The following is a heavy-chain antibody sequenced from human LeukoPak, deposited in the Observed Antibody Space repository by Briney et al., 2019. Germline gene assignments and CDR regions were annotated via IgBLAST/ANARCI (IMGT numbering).Heavy chain of an antibody. CDR2: SDKSGST. D-gene: IGHD2/OR15-2a*01. CDR1: GGSISSYY. V-gene: IGHV4-59*08. Sequence: PSETLSLTCTVSGGSISSYYWSWIRQPPGKGPEWIGYSDKSGSTNHNPSLKSRVTISVDTSTNQFSLRLSSVTAADTAVYYCAADRNNRSWYYYWGQGILVTVSS. J-gene: IGHJ4*02. CDR3: AADRNNRSWYYY.